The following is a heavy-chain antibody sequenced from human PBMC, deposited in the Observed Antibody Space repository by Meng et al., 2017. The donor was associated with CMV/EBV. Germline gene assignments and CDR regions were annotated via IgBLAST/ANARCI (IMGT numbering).Heavy chain of an antibody. J-gene: IGHJ4*02. CDR3: ARYSGSYYSY. CDR2: IYYSGST. CDR1: GGSISSSSYY. V-gene: IGHV4-39*01. Sequence: QLQLPESGSGLGKPSETLSLTCTVSGGSISSSSYYWGWIRQPPGKGLEWIGSIYYSGSTYYNPSLKSRVTISVDTSKNQFSLKLSSVTTADTAVYYCARYSGSYYSYWGQGTLVTVSS. D-gene: IGHD1-26*01.